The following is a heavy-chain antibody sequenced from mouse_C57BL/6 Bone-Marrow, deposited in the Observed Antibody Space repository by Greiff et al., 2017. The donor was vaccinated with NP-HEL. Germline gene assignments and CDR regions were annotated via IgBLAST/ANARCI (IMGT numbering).Heavy chain of an antibody. V-gene: IGHV2-2*01. D-gene: IGHD1-1*01. CDR1: GFSLTSYG. CDR2: IWSGGST. Sequence: QVQLKQSGPGLVQPSQSLSITCTVSGFSLTSYGVHWVRQSPGKGLEWLGVIWSGGSTDYNAAFISRLSISKHNSKSQVFFKMNSLQADDTAIYYCARHYGSSFSYWYFDVWGTGTTVTVSS. J-gene: IGHJ1*03. CDR3: ARHYGSSFSYWYFDV.